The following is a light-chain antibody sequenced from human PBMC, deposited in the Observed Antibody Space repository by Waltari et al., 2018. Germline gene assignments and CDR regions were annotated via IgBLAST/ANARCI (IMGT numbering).Light chain of an antibody. CDR2: DVS. Sequence: QSALTQPASVSGSPGQSITISCTGSSSDFPTNNYVSWYQQHPGKAPKLMVYDVSNRPPGVSIRFAGYKSGNTASLTISGLRADDEADYHCSSYTGGSTSVFGTGTKVTVL. CDR1: SSDFPTNNY. V-gene: IGLV2-14*03. J-gene: IGLJ1*01. CDR3: SSYTGGSTSV.